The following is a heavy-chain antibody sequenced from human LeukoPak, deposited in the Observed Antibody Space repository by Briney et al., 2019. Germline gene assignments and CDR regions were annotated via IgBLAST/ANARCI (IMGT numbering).Heavy chain of an antibody. CDR1: GGSFSGYY. D-gene: IGHD6-13*01. CDR3: ARAGSSWYGWYFDY. CDR2: INHSGST. J-gene: IGHJ4*02. Sequence: SETLSLTCAVYGGSFSGYYWSWIRQPPGKGLEWIGEINHSGSTNYNPSLKSRVTISVDTSKNQFSLKLSSVTAADTAVYYCARAGSSWYGWYFDYWGQGTLVTVSS. V-gene: IGHV4-34*01.